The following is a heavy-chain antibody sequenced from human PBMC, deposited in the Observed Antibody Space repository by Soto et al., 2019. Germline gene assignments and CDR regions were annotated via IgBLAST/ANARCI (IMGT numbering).Heavy chain of an antibody. V-gene: IGHV4-59*01. CDR3: ARMIFGVVNWFDP. CDR1: GGSISSYY. J-gene: IGHJ5*02. CDR2: IYYSGST. Sequence: QVQLQESGPGLVKPSETLSLTCTVSGGSISSYYWSWIRQPPGKGLEWIGYIYYSGSTNYNPSLKGRVTISVDTSKNQFSLKLSSVTAADTAVYYCARMIFGVVNWFDPWGQGTLVTVSS. D-gene: IGHD3-3*01.